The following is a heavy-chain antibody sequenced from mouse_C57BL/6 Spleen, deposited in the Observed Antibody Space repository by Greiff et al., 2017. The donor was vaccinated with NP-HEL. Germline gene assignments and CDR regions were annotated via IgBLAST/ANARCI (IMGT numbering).Heavy chain of an antibody. J-gene: IGHJ4*01. CDR2: INPNNGGT. D-gene: IGHD1-1*01. Sequence: EVQLHQSGPELVKPGASVKISCKASGYTFTDYYMNWVKQSHGKSLEWIGDINPNNGGTSYNQKFKGKATLTVDKSSSTAYMELRSLTSEDSAVYYCARSYYYYGSPLYYAMDYWGQGTSVTVSS. CDR1: GYTFTDYY. V-gene: IGHV1-26*01. CDR3: ARSYYYYGSPLYYAMDY.